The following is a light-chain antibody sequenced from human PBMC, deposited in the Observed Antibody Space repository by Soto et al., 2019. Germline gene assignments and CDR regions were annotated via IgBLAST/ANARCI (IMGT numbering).Light chain of an antibody. CDR2: DVS. CDR1: SSDVGGYNY. Sequence: QSVLTQPASVSGSPGQSITIYCTGTSSDVGGYNYVSWYQQHPGKAPKLIIYDVSYRPSGVSNRFSGSKSGNTASLTISGLQAEDEADYFCSSYSRRSTYVFGTGTKLTVL. J-gene: IGLJ1*01. CDR3: SSYSRRSTYV. V-gene: IGLV2-14*03.